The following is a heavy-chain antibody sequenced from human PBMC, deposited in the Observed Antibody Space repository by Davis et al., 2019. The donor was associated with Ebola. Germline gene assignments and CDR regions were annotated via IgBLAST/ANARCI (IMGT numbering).Heavy chain of an antibody. D-gene: IGHD3-16*01. CDR1: GFTFDDYG. V-gene: IGHV3-11*01. Sequence: PGGSLRLSCAASGFTFDDYGMSWIRQAPGKGLEWVSYISSSGSTIYYADSVKGRFTISRDNAKNSLYLQMNSLRAEDTAVYYCARDGVNRPNSFDYWGQGTLVTVSS. CDR3: ARDGVNRPNSFDY. CDR2: ISSSGSTI. J-gene: IGHJ4*02.